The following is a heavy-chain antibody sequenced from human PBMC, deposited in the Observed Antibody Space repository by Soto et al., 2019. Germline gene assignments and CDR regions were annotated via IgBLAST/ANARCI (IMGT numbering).Heavy chain of an antibody. Sequence: QVQLVQSGAEVKKPGASVKVSCTTSGYTFTLFGITWVRPAPGQGLEWMGWISPYNGDTKYAEKLEGRVTLTTDTSTDTAYMELTSLTSDATAEYYCARGGQYRYFDYWGQGTLVTVSA. J-gene: IGHJ4*02. CDR2: ISPYNGDT. CDR1: GYTFTLFG. D-gene: IGHD2-2*02. CDR3: ARGGQYRYFDY. V-gene: IGHV1-18*01.